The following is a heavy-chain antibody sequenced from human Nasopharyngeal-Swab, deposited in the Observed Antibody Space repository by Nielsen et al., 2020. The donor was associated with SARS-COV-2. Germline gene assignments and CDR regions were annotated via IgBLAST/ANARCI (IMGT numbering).Heavy chain of an antibody. D-gene: IGHD3-10*01. J-gene: IGHJ6*02. CDR3: ARSSPGSPGGYYYGMDV. V-gene: IGHV4-39*07. Sequence: SATLSLTCPVSGGSISSSSYYWGWVRQPPGKGLEWIGSIYYSGSTYYNPSLKSRVTISVDTSKNQFSLKLSSVTAADTAVYYCARSSPGSPGGYYYGMDVWGQGTTVTVSS. CDR2: IYYSGST. CDR1: GGSISSSSYY.